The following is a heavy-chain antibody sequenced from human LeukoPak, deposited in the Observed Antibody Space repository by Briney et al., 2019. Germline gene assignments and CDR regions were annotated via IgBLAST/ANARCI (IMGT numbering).Heavy chain of an antibody. D-gene: IGHD6-13*01. Sequence: GGSLRLSCAASGFTFSDYAVTWVRQAPGKGLEWVSGISGSGGSTDYADSVKGRFTISRDNSKTMVYLQMKSLRVEDTAVYYCAKGGGSPWYDYGFDFWGQGTMVTVSS. CDR1: GFTFSDYA. CDR2: ISGSGGST. J-gene: IGHJ3*01. CDR3: AKGGGSPWYDYGFDF. V-gene: IGHV3-23*01.